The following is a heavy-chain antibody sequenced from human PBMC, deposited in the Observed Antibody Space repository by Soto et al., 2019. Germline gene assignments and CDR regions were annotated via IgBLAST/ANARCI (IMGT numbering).Heavy chain of an antibody. Sequence: GESLKISCKGSGYSFTSYWISWVRQMPGKGLEWMGRIDPSDSYTNYSPSFQGHVTISADKSISTAYLQWSSLKASDTAMYYCASYTVTSYYYYGMDVWGQGTTVTVSS. CDR3: ASYTVTSYYYYGMDV. V-gene: IGHV5-10-1*01. D-gene: IGHD4-17*01. CDR2: IDPSDSYT. CDR1: GYSFTSYW. J-gene: IGHJ6*02.